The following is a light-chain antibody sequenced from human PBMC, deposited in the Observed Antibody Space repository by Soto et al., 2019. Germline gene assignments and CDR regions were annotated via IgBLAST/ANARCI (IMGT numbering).Light chain of an antibody. Sequence: DIVMTQSPDSLAVSLGERATINCKSSQSVLYSSNNKNYLAWYQQNPGQPPKLLIYWASTRESGVPDRFRGSVSGKDFTLTISSLQAEDVAVYYCQQYYSTPWTFGQGTKVEIK. CDR1: QSVLYSSNNKNY. V-gene: IGKV4-1*01. CDR2: WAS. J-gene: IGKJ1*01. CDR3: QQYYSTPWT.